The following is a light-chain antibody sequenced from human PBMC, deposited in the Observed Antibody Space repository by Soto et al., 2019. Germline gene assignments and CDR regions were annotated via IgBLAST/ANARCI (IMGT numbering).Light chain of an antibody. Sequence: DIVMTQSPDSLAVSLGERATINCKSSQSILYSSNNQDYLAWYQQKPGQPPKLLLYWASTRESGVPDRFSGSGSGTDFTLTISSLQAEDVAVYYCQQYYSTPLTFGGGTKVEIK. CDR3: QQYYSTPLT. J-gene: IGKJ4*01. CDR2: WAS. CDR1: QSILYSSNNQDY. V-gene: IGKV4-1*01.